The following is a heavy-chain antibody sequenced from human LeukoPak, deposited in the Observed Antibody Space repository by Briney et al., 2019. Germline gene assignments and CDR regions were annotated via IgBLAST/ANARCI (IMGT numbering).Heavy chain of an antibody. V-gene: IGHV1-18*01. CDR3: ARDMGSSTYYDSSGYYYVGAFDI. CDR1: GYTFTSYG. CDR2: ISAYNGNT. J-gene: IGHJ3*02. Sequence: ASVKVSCKASGYTFTSYGISWVRQAPGQGLEWLGWISAYNGNTNYAQKLQGRVTMTTDTSTSTAYMELRSLRSDDTAVYYCARDMGSSTYYDSSGYYYVGAFDIWGQGTMVTVSS. D-gene: IGHD3-22*01.